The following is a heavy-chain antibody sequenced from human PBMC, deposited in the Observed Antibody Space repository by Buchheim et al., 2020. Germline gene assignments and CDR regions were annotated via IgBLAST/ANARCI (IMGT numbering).Heavy chain of an antibody. J-gene: IGHJ6*02. CDR2: VSYDGFFT. V-gene: IGHV3-30*18. D-gene: IGHD5-18*01. Sequence: QMQLVESGGGVVQPGRSLRLSCVVSEFIFDRYGIHWVRQAPGKGLEWVAIVSYDGFFTYFADSVKGRFTISRDNSKRTVYLEMSNLRTEDTAVYYCAKRFESYGRYFFYGMDVWGQGTT. CDR1: EFIFDRYG. CDR3: AKRFESYGRYFFYGMDV.